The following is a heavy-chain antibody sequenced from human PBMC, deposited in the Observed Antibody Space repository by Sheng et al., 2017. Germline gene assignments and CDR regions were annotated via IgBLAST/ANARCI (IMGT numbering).Heavy chain of an antibody. CDR1: GGSISSYY. Sequence: QVQLQESGPGLVKPSETLSLTCTVSGGSISSYYWSWIRQPPGKGLEWIGYIYYSGSTNYNPSLKSRVTISVDTSKNQFSLKLSSVTAADTAVYYCARAISPTHYGSGSYYSNWGQGTLVTVSS. CDR3: ARAISPTHYGSGSYYSN. V-gene: IGHV4-59*01. J-gene: IGHJ4*02. CDR2: IYYSGST. D-gene: IGHD3-10*01.